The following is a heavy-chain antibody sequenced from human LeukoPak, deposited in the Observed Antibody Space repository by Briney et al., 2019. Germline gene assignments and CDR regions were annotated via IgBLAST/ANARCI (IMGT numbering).Heavy chain of an antibody. CDR1: GGSISSYY. D-gene: IGHD2-21*02. J-gene: IGHJ3*02. CDR2: IYYSGST. V-gene: IGHV4-59*01. CDR3: ARGVVVVTAIVPDAFDI. Sequence: PETLSLTCTVSGGSISSYYWSWIRQPPGKGLEWIGYIYYSGSTNYNPSLKRRVTISVDTSKNQFSLKLSSVTAADTAVYYCARGVVVVTAIVPDAFDIWGQGTMVTVSS.